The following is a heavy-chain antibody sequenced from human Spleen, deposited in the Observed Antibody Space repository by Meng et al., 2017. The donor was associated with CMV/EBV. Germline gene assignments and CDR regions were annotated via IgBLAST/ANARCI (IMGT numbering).Heavy chain of an antibody. J-gene: IGHJ6*02. Sequence: SVKVSCKASGGTFSSYAISWVRQAPGQGLEWMGGIIPIFGTANYAQKFQGRVTITTDESTSTAYMELSSLRSEDTAVYYFARARWSVDTDNYYYYGMDVWGQGTTVTVSS. CDR3: ARARWSVDTDNYYYYGMDV. V-gene: IGHV1-69*05. D-gene: IGHD5-18*01. CDR1: GGTFSSYA. CDR2: IIPIFGTA.